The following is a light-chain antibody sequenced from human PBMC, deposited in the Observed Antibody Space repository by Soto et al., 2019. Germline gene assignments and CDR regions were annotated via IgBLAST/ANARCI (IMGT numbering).Light chain of an antibody. V-gene: IGKV1-33*01. CDR3: QQYGSLPLT. CDR1: QDINIY. Sequence: DIQMTQSPSSLSASVGDRVTITCQASQDINIYLHWYQQKPGKAPNLLIYDAYKLKIGVPSRFSGSGSGTDFTFTIIGLQPEDIGTYYCQQYGSLPLTFGGGTKVEIK. CDR2: DAY. J-gene: IGKJ4*01.